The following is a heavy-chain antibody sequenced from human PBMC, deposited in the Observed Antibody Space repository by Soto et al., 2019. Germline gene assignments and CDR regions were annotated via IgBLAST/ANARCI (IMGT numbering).Heavy chain of an antibody. CDR1: GYSFTSYW. D-gene: IGHD3-22*01. Sequence: GESLKISCKGSGYSFTSYWIGWVRQMPGKGLEWMGIIYPGDSDTRYSPSFQGQVTISADKSISTAYLQWSSLKASDTAMYYCARQTGAGNYYDSSGYYAYWGQGTLVTVS. J-gene: IGHJ4*02. CDR3: ARQTGAGNYYDSSGYYAY. V-gene: IGHV5-51*01. CDR2: IYPGDSDT.